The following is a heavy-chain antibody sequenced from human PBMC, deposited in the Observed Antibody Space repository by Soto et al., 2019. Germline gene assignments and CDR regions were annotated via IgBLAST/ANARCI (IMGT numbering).Heavy chain of an antibody. CDR3: AKLDRWQHFDY. CDR2: ISGSGGST. D-gene: IGHD6-13*01. V-gene: IGHV3-23*01. J-gene: IGHJ4*02. CDR1: GFTFSSYA. Sequence: GGSLSHSCAASGFTFSSYAMSWVRQAPGKGLEWVSAISGSGGSTYYADSVKGRFTISRDNSKNTLYLQMNSLRAEDTAVYYCAKLDRWQHFDYWGQGTLVTVSS.